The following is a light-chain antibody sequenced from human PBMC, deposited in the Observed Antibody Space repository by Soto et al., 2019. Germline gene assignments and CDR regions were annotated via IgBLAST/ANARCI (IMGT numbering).Light chain of an antibody. CDR1: QSISSW. Sequence: DIQMTQSPSSVSASVGDRVTITCRASQSISSWLAWYQQKPGKAPKLLIYAASSLQSGVPSRFSGSGSGTDFTLTISRLQPEDFATYYCQQANSFLEGTFGGGTKVEIK. V-gene: IGKV1-12*01. CDR2: AAS. CDR3: QQANSFLEGT. J-gene: IGKJ4*01.